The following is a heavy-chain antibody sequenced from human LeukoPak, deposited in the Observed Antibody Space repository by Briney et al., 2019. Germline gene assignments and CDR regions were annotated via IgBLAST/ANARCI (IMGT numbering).Heavy chain of an antibody. D-gene: IGHD6-13*01. Sequence: GGSLRLSCAASGFTFSNYDMHWVRQATGKGLEWVSAIGTVGDTYYPGSVKGRFTISRENAKNSLYLQMNSLRAGDTAVYYCARALRLWYSSSWSAFDIWGQGTMVTVSS. CDR1: GFTFSNYD. J-gene: IGHJ3*02. CDR2: IGTVGDT. V-gene: IGHV3-13*01. CDR3: ARALRLWYSSSWSAFDI.